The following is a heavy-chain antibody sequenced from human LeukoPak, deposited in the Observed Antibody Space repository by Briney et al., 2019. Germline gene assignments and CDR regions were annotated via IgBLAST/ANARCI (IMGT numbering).Heavy chain of an antibody. D-gene: IGHD2-21*02. CDR3: ARGLVFSPVPLPYYYYYYMDV. CDR2: INHSGST. V-gene: IGHV4-39*07. J-gene: IGHJ6*03. CDR1: GRSISTSNYY. Sequence: SETLSLTCTVSGRSISTSNYYWSWIRQPPGKGLQWIGEINHSGSTNYNPSVKSRVTISVDTSKNQFSLKLSSVTAADTAVYYCARGLVFSPVPLPYYYYYYMDVWGKGTTVTVSS.